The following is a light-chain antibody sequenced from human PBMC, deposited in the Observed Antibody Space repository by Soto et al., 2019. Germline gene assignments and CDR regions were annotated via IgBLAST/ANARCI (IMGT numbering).Light chain of an antibody. CDR2: AAS. CDR1: QSVSRN. CDR3: EHYNNWPRT. V-gene: IGKV3-15*01. J-gene: IGKJ1*01. Sequence: EIVVTQSPATLSVSPGERATLSCRASQSVSRNLAWYQQKPGQSPRLLIYAASTRETGIPARFSGSGAGTDCTLTISNLQSEDFAVYYCEHYNNWPRTFGQGTKVDIK.